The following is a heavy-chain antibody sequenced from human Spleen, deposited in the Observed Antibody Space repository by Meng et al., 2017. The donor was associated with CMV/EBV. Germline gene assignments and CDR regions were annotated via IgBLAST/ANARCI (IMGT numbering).Heavy chain of an antibody. Sequence: SETLSLTCTVSGGSISSSSYYWGWIRQPPGKGLEWIGSIYYSGSTYYNPSLKSRVTISIDTSKNQFSLKLSSVTAADTAVYYCARPWTGGVVTWFDPWGQGTLVTVSS. CDR2: IYYSGST. CDR3: ARPWTGGVVTWFDP. V-gene: IGHV4-39*01. J-gene: IGHJ5*02. CDR1: GGSISSSSYY. D-gene: IGHD3-3*01.